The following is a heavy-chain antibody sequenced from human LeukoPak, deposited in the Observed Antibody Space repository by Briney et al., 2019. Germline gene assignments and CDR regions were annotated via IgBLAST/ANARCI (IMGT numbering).Heavy chain of an antibody. V-gene: IGHV3-23*01. Sequence: GGSLRLSCAASGFTFSSYAMSWVRQAPGKGLEWVSALGGSGVSTYYADSVKGRFTISRDNSKNTLYLQMNSLRAEDTAVYYCAKEQYYDFWSGYYLDAFDIWGQGTMVTVSS. CDR2: LGGSGVST. D-gene: IGHD3-3*01. CDR3: AKEQYYDFWSGYYLDAFDI. CDR1: GFTFSSYA. J-gene: IGHJ3*02.